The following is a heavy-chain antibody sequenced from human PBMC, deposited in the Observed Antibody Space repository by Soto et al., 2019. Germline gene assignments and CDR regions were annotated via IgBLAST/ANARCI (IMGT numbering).Heavy chain of an antibody. J-gene: IGHJ4*02. CDR2: ISGSGGST. V-gene: IGHV3-23*01. CDR1: GFPFSSYA. CDR3: AKECKVSACFDY. D-gene: IGHD2-15*01. Sequence: GGSLSLSCAASGFPFSSYAMSWVRQAPGKGLEWVTTISGSGGSTYYADSVKGRFTISRDNSKNTLYLQVNSLRAEDTAVYYCAKECKVSACFDYWGQGTLVTVSS.